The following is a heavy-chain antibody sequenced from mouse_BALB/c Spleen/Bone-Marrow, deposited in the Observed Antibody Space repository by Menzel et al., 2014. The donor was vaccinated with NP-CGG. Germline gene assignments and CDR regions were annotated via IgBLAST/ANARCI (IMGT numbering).Heavy chain of an antibody. D-gene: IGHD2-4*01. J-gene: IGHJ3*01. V-gene: IGHV1S29*02. CDR1: GYTFTDYN. CDR2: IYPYNGGT. Sequence: VQLKESGPELVKPGASVKISCKASGYTFTDYNMHWVKQSHGKSLEWIGYIYPYNGGTGYNQKFKSKATLTVDNSSSTAYMELRSLTSEDSAVYYCARSEGYDYDWFAYWGQGTLVTASA. CDR3: ARSEGYDYDWFAY.